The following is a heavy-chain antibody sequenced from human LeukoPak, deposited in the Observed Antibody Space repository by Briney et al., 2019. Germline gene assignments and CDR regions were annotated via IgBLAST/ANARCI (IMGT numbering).Heavy chain of an antibody. CDR1: GFTFSSFA. V-gene: IGHV3-30*02. D-gene: IGHD3-22*01. J-gene: IGHJ4*02. Sequence: GGSLRLSCEASGFTFSSFAMHWVRQAPGKGLEWVAFVRFDGSNKYYADSVKGRFTISRDNSKNTLYLQMNSLRAEDTAVYYCANDRLYYYDTSGPLDYWGQGSLVTVSS. CDR2: VRFDGSNK. CDR3: ANDRLYYYDTSGPLDY.